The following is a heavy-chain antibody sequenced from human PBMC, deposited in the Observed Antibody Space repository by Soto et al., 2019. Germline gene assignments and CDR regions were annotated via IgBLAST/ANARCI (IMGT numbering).Heavy chain of an antibody. CDR2: IYYSGST. J-gene: IGHJ4*02. CDR1: GGSISSGGYY. Sequence: QVQLQESGPGLVKPSQTLSLTCTVSGGSISSGGYYWSWIRQHPGKGLEWIGYIYYSGSTYYNPSPKSRVTISVDTSKNQFSLKLSSVTAADTAVYYCARDRCSGGSCYSDYWGQGTLVTVSS. V-gene: IGHV4-31*03. D-gene: IGHD2-15*01. CDR3: ARDRCSGGSCYSDY.